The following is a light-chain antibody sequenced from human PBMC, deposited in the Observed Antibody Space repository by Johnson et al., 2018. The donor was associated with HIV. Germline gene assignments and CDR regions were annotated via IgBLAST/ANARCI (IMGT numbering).Light chain of an antibody. CDR3: GTWDSSLSSYV. Sequence: QPVLTQPPSVSAAPGQKVTISCSGSSSNIGNNYVSWYQQLPGTAPKLLIYENNKRPSGIPDRFSGSKSGTSATLGITGLQNGDEADYYCGTWDSSLSSYVFGIGTKGT. CDR2: ENN. V-gene: IGLV1-51*02. J-gene: IGLJ1*01. CDR1: SSNIGNNY.